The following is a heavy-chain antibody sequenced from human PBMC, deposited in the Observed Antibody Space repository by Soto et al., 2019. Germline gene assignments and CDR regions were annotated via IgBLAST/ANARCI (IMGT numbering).Heavy chain of an antibody. V-gene: IGHV4-59*08. CDR3: ARHVNEYSSYYYYYMDV. CDR1: GGSISSYY. Sequence: PSETLSLTCTVSGGSISSYYWSWIRQPPGKGLEWIGYIYYRGSTNYNPSLKSRVTISVDTSKNQFSLKLSSVTAADTAVYYCARHVNEYSSYYYYYMDVWGKGTTVTVSS. J-gene: IGHJ6*03. D-gene: IGHD6-6*01. CDR2: IYYRGST.